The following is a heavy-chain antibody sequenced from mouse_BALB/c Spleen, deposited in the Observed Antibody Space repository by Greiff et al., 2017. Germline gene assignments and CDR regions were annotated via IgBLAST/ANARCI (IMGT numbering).Heavy chain of an antibody. J-gene: IGHJ4*01. CDR1: GYTFSSYW. CDR2: ILPGSGST. Sequence: QVQLQQSGAELMKPGASVKISCKATGYTFSSYWIEWVKQRPGHGLEWIGEILPGSGSTNYNEKFKGKATFTADTSSNTAYMQLSSLTSEDSAVYYCARTVVATRPYYYAMDYWGQGTSVTVSS. CDR3: ARTVVATRPYYYAMDY. D-gene: IGHD1-1*01. V-gene: IGHV1-9*01.